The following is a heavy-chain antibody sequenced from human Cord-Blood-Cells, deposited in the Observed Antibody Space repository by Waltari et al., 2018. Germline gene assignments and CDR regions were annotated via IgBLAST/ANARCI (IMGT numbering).Heavy chain of an antibody. Sequence: QVQLVESGGGVVQPGRSLRLSCAASGFTFSSYAMHWVRQAPGKGLEGVAVISNYGSKKYSADYVKGRFTISRDNSKNTLYLQMNSLRAEDTAVYYCARGSSGVFDYWGQGTLVTVSS. V-gene: IGHV3-30-3*01. CDR1: GFTFSSYA. CDR3: ARGSSGVFDY. J-gene: IGHJ4*02. CDR2: ISNYGSKK. D-gene: IGHD3-10*01.